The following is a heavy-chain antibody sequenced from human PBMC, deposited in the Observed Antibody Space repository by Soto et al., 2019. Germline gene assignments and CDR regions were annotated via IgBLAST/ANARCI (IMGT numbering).Heavy chain of an antibody. J-gene: IGHJ6*03. CDR3: ARVPYDFWSGYYPHYYYMDV. Sequence: SETLSLTCAVYGGSFSGYYWSWIRQPPGKGLEWIGEINHSGSTNYNPSLKSRVTISVDTSKNQFSLKLSSVTAADTAVYYCARVPYDFWSGYYPHYYYMDVWGKGTTVTVSS. V-gene: IGHV4-34*01. D-gene: IGHD3-3*01. CDR2: INHSGST. CDR1: GGSFSGYY.